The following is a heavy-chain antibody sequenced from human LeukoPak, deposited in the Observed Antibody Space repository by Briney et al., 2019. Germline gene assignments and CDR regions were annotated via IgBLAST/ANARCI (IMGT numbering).Heavy chain of an antibody. D-gene: IGHD5-18*01. CDR3: ARGGYSYGYTDWYFDL. Sequence: SETLSLTCTVSGGSISSYYWSWIRQPPGKELEWSGYIYYSGSTNYNPSLKSRVTISVDTSKNQFSLKLSSVTAADTAVYYCARGGYSYGYTDWYFDLWGRGTLVTVSS. V-gene: IGHV4-59*01. CDR2: IYYSGST. J-gene: IGHJ2*01. CDR1: GGSISSYY.